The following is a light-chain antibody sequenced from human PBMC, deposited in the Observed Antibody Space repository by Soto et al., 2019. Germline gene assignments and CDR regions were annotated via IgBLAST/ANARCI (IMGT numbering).Light chain of an antibody. V-gene: IGKV1D-12*01. Sequence: DIQMTQSPSSVSASVGDRVNITCRASQGISSWLAWYQQKPGKGPKLLLYAASSLQSGVPSRFSGSGSATHFTLTISGLQPEDAATYYCQLSNSFPLTFGGGTKVEIK. CDR1: QGISSW. CDR3: QLSNSFPLT. J-gene: IGKJ4*01. CDR2: AAS.